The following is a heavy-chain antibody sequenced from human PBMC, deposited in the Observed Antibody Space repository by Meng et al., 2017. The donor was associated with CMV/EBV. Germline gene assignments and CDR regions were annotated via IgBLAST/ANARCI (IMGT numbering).Heavy chain of an antibody. CDR3: ARVNPNYYFYGMDV. V-gene: IGHV4-39*07. CDR2: IYYSGSP. Sequence: SETLSLTCTVSGGSISSSSYYWGWLRQPPGKGLEWVGTIYYSGSPYYNPSLQSPVTISVDTSKNQFSLKLSFVTAADTAVYYCARVNPNYYFYGMDVWGQGTTVTVSS. CDR1: GGSISSSSYY. J-gene: IGHJ6*02.